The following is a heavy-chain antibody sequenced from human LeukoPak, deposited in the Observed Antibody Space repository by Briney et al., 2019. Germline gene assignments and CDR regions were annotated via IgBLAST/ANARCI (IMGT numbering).Heavy chain of an antibody. CDR1: GLTFRSYG. D-gene: IGHD1-1*01. CDR2: ITSSGTT. J-gene: IGHJ4*02. V-gene: IGHV3-23*01. CDR3: ANTGSYSIY. Sequence: GGTLRLSCAASGLTFRSYGMGWVRQAPGKGLEWVSSITSSGTTNYAEFVKDRFVISRDNSKDTLFLQMNSLRVEDTAVYYYANTGSYSIYWGQGTLVTVSS.